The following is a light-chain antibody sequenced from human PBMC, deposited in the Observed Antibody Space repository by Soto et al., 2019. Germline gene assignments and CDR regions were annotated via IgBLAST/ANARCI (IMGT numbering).Light chain of an antibody. CDR2: EDN. J-gene: IGLJ3*02. CDR1: SGSIASNY. V-gene: IGLV6-57*01. Sequence: NFMLTQPHSVSESPGKTVTISCTRSSGSIASNYVQWYQQRPGSSPTTVIYEDNQRPSGVPDRFSGSIDSSSNSASLTISGLKTEDEADYYCQSYDSSNWVFGAGTKLTVL. CDR3: QSYDSSNWV.